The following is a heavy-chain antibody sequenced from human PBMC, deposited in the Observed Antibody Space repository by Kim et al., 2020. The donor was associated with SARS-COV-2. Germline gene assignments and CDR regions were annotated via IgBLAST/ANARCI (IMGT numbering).Heavy chain of an antibody. J-gene: IGHJ3*02. V-gene: IGHV5-51*01. CDR1: GYSFTSYW. Sequence: GESLKISCKGSGYSFTSYWIGWVRQMPGKGLEWMGIIYPGDSDTRYSPSFQGQVTISADKSISTAYLQWSSLKAADTAMYYCARRQRDDSSGYLAFDIWGQGTIVTVSS. CDR2: IYPGDSDT. D-gene: IGHD3-22*01. CDR3: ARRQRDDSSGYLAFDI.